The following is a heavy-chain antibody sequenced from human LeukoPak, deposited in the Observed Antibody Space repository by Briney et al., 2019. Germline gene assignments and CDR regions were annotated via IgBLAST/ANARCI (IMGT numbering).Heavy chain of an antibody. J-gene: IGHJ3*01. Sequence: GESLQISCKGSGYSFTSYWIGWVRQMPGKGLEWMGIIYPGDSDTRYSPSFQGQVTISADKSISTAYLQWSSLKASDTAMYYCASPTVVKGAFDAFDVWGQGTMVTVSS. V-gene: IGHV5-51*01. CDR1: GYSFTSYW. D-gene: IGHD4-23*01. CDR2: IYPGDSDT. CDR3: ASPTVVKGAFDAFDV.